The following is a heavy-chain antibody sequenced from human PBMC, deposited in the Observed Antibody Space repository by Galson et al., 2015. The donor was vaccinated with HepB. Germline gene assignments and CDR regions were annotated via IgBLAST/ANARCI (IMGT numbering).Heavy chain of an antibody. J-gene: IGHJ4*02. CDR1: GFSFSNYG. D-gene: IGHD6-6*01. CDR2: IWYDGSNT. V-gene: IGHV3-33*01. Sequence: SLRLSCAASGFSFSNYGMHWVRRAPGKGRLWVTVIWYDGSNTYYVDSVKGRFTISRDNSKNTLYLHMYSLRAADTAVYYCAREEVRSTSSIGYWGQGTLVTVYS. CDR3: AREEVRSTSSIGY.